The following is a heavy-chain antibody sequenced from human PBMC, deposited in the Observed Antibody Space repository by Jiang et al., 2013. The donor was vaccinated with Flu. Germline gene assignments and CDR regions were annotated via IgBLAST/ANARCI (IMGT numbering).Heavy chain of an antibody. CDR1: GGTFSSYA. CDR2: ISAYNGKT. CDR3: ARDEPHYYGSGSRRLPHYGMDV. Sequence: SGAEVKKPGSSVKVSCKASGGTFSSYAISWVRQAPGQGLEWMGWISAYNGKTNYPQKLQGRVTMTTETSTSTAYMELRSLRSDDTAVYYCARDEPHYYGSGSRRLPHYGMDVWGKGTTVTVSS. D-gene: IGHD3-10*01. J-gene: IGHJ6*04. V-gene: IGHV1-18*01.